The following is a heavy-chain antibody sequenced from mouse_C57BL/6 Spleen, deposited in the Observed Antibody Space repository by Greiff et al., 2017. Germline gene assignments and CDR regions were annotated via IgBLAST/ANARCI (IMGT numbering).Heavy chain of an antibody. CDR3: TDSHYYSNGGFFDY. V-gene: IGHV6-3*01. CDR2: LRLKSDNYAT. J-gene: IGHJ2*01. CDR1: GFTFSNYW. Sequence: EVHLVESGGGLVQPGGSMKLSCVASGFTFSNYWMNWVRQSPEKGLEWVAQLRLKSDNYATHYAESVKGRFTISRDDSKSSVYLQMNNVRAEDTGMYYCTDSHYYSNGGFFDYWGQGTTLTVSS. D-gene: IGHD2-5*01.